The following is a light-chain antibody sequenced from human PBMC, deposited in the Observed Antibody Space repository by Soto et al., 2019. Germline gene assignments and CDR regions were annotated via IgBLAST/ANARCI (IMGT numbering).Light chain of an antibody. Sequence: PGERVSLSCWASQSVTNKLAWYQQRPGQPPRLLLYDASTRATSVPATFSGSGSGTEFTLTISSLQPEDFAIYYCHQYTQWPITFGQGTRLEIK. V-gene: IGKV3-15*01. CDR3: HQYTQWPIT. CDR2: DAS. CDR1: QSVTNK. J-gene: IGKJ5*01.